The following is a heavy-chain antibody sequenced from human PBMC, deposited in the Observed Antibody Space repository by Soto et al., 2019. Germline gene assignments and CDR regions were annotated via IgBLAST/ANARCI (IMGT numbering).Heavy chain of an antibody. CDR3: ARGPLVVLNYFES. Sequence: QVQLVQSGTEVKKPGSSVKVSCKASGGTFRNYPINWVRQAPGQGLEWMGSIFPLTDIPDYAQNFQARLTXXXEXXTSTAYMELSSLTSDDTAMYFCARGPLVVLNYFESRGQGTLVTVSS. J-gene: IGHJ4*02. CDR1: GGTFRNYP. V-gene: IGHV1-69*02. CDR2: IFPLTDIP.